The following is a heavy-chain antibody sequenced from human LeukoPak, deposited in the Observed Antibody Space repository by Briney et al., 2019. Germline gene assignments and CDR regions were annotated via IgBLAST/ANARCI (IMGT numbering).Heavy chain of an antibody. Sequence: PGGSLRLSCAASGFTFSDYYMTWIRQAPGKGLEWVSYITSAGTIYNADSMKGRFTISRDNSKNTLYLQMNSLRTEDTAVYYCAKDRTFAGYETSFDYWGQGTLVTVSS. J-gene: IGHJ4*02. CDR2: ITSAGTI. CDR3: AKDRTFAGYETSFDY. D-gene: IGHD5-12*01. V-gene: IGHV3-69-1*01. CDR1: GFTFSDYY.